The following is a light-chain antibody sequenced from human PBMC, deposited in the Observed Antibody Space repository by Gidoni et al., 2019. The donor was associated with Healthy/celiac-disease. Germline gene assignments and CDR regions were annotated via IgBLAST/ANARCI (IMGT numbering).Light chain of an antibody. Sequence: DIVMTQSPLYLPVTPGEPASISCRSSQSLLHSNGYNYLDWYLQKPGQSPQLLIYLGSNRASGVPDRFSGSGSGIDFTLKISRVEAEDVGVYYCMQALQTPWTFGQGTKVEIK. V-gene: IGKV2-28*01. CDR3: MQALQTPWT. CDR1: QSLLHSNGYNY. J-gene: IGKJ1*01. CDR2: LGS.